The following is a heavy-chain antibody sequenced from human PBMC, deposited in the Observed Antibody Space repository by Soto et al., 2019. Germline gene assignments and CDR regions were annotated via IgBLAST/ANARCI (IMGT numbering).Heavy chain of an antibody. D-gene: IGHD6-19*01. CDR3: ARDTMAGNSNERGANY. CDR1: GFTFSSYG. V-gene: IGHV3-33*08. CDR2: IWYDGSNE. J-gene: IGHJ4*02. Sequence: GSLRLSCAASGFTFSSYGMHWVRQAPGKGLEWVAVIWYDGSNEYYADSVKGRFTISRDNSRNTLYLQMNSLRTEDTAVYYCARDTMAGNSNERGANYWGQGTLVTVSS.